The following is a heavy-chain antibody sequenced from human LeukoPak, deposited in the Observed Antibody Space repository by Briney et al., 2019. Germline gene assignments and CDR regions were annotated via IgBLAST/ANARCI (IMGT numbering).Heavy chain of an antibody. J-gene: IGHJ4*02. CDR3: AESRSLGFDY. CDR2: GSGRGGST. CDR1: GFTFSSYA. Sequence: PGGSLRLSCAASGFTFSSYAMSWVRQAPGKGLEWISAGSGRGGSTYYADSVKGRFTISRDNAKNTLYLQMNSLRAEDTAVYYCAESRSLGFDYWGQGTLVTVSS. V-gene: IGHV3-23*01. D-gene: IGHD1-14*01.